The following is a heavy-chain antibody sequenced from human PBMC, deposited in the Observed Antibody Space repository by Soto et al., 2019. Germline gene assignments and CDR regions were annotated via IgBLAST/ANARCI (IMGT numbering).Heavy chain of an antibody. Sequence: QVQLVQSGAEVKKPGSSVKVSCKASGGTFSSYAISWVRQAPGQGLEWMGGIIPIFGTANYAPKFQGRVTISADKSTSTAYMELSSLRSEDTAVYYCASVDSSGYRNWFDTWGQGTLVTVSS. J-gene: IGHJ5*02. D-gene: IGHD3-22*01. V-gene: IGHV1-69*06. CDR1: GGTFSSYA. CDR3: ASVDSSGYRNWFDT. CDR2: IIPIFGTA.